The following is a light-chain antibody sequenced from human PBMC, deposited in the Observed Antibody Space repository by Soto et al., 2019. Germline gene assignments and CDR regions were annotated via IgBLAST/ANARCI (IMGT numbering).Light chain of an antibody. CDR2: GAS. J-gene: IGKJ1*01. CDR3: PQYNNWPPDRT. V-gene: IGKV3-15*01. CDR1: QRVSSN. Sequence: EIVMTQSPATLSVSPGERATLSCRASQRVSSNLAWYQQKPGQAPRLLIYGASTRATGIPARFSGSGSGTEFTLTIRSLQSEDFAIYFCPQYNNWPPDRTFGQGTKVEIK.